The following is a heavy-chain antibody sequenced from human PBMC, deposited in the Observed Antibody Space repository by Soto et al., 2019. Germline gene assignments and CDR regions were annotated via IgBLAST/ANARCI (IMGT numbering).Heavy chain of an antibody. Sequence: QVQLQQWGAGLLKPSETLSLTCAVYGGSFSGYYWSWIRQAPGKGLEWIGEINHRGSTNYNPSLKSRGTIPVDTSTNQFSLQLSSVTAADTAVYYWARSIRRLDYWGQGTLVPVPS. J-gene: IGHJ4*02. CDR3: ARSIRRLDY. CDR2: INHRGST. CDR1: GGSFSGYY. V-gene: IGHV4-34*01.